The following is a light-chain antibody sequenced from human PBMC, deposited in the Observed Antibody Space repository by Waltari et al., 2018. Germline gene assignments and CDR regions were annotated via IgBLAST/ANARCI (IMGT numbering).Light chain of an antibody. CDR3: CSFTSRSTWV. CDR1: SSDVGGYNY. CDR2: DVS. Sequence: QSALTQPASVSGSPGQSITISCTGTSSDVGGYNYASGYQQHPGKVPKLLIFDVSNRPSGVSNRFSGSKSGNTASLTISGLQAEDESDYYCCSFTSRSTWVFGGGTKLTVL. V-gene: IGLV2-14*01. J-gene: IGLJ3*02.